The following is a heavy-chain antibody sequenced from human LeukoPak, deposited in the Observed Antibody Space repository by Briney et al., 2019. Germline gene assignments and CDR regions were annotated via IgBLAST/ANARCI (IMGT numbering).Heavy chain of an antibody. J-gene: IGHJ5*02. Sequence: SVKVSCKASGYTFTGYYMHWVRQAPGQGLEWMGGIIPIFGTANYAQKFQGRVTITADESTSTAYMELSSLRSEDTAVYYCARTGYSSSWYVTDNWFDPWGQGTLVTVSS. CDR1: GYTFTGYY. CDR3: ARTGYSSSWYVTDNWFDP. V-gene: IGHV1-69*13. CDR2: IIPIFGTA. D-gene: IGHD6-13*01.